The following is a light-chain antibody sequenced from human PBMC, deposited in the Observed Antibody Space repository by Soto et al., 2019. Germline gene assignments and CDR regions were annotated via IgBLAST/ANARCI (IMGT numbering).Light chain of an antibody. CDR2: SAS. CDR1: QSVNSD. J-gene: IGKJ4*01. V-gene: IGKV3-15*01. Sequence: ERVMTQSPSTLSASPGESATLSCRASQSVNSDLAWYQQIPGQAPRLLIYSASTGATGGPARFSGSGSGTEFTLTISSLQSEDFAIYYCRQYNNWPLTFGGGTKVDIK. CDR3: RQYNNWPLT.